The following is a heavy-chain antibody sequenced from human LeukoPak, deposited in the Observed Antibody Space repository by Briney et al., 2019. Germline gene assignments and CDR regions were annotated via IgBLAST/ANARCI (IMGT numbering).Heavy chain of an antibody. V-gene: IGHV3-21*01. J-gene: IGHJ5*02. D-gene: IGHD2-15*01. Sequence: PGGSLRLSRAASGFTFSSYSMNWVRQAPGKGLEWVSSISSSSSYIYYADSVKGRFTISRDNAKNSLYLQMNSLRAEDTAVYYCARVVVVAATRWFDPWGQGTLVTVSS. CDR3: ARVVVVAATRWFDP. CDR2: ISSSSSYI. CDR1: GFTFSSYS.